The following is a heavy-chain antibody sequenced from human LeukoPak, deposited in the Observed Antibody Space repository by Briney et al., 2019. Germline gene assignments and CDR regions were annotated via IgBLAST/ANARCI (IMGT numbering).Heavy chain of an antibody. CDR3: ASIPGY. Sequence: SETLSLTCTVSGGSISSYYWSWIRQPPGKGLEWIGYIYYSGSTNHNPSLKSRVTISVDTSKNQFSLKLSSVTAADTAVYYCASIPGYWGQGTLVTVSS. CDR1: GGSISSYY. V-gene: IGHV4-59*01. J-gene: IGHJ4*02. CDR2: IYYSGST. D-gene: IGHD2-2*02.